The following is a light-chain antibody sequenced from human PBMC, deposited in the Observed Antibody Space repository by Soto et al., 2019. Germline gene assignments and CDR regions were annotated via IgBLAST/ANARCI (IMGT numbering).Light chain of an antibody. CDR3: QQYYSNIRT. CDR2: WAS. V-gene: IGKV4-1*01. J-gene: IGKJ4*01. Sequence: DIVMTQSPDSLAVSLGERATINCKSSQSVLYSSNNKNYLAWYQQKPGQPPKLLIYWASTRESGVPDRFSGSGSGTDFTLIISSLQAEDVAVYYCQQYYSNIRTFGGGTKVEIK. CDR1: QSVLYSSNNKNY.